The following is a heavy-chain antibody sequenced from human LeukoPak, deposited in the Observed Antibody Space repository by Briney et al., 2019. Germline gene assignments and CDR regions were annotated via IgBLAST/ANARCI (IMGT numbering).Heavy chain of an antibody. CDR3: ARAFNYFDY. CDR2: IYHSGST. CDR1: GGSISSGGYS. J-gene: IGHJ4*02. V-gene: IGHV4-30-2*01. Sequence: PSETLSLTCAVSGGSISSGGYSWSWIRQPPGKGLEWIGYIYHSGSTYYNPSLKSRVTISVDRSKNQFSLKLSSVTAADTAVYYCARAFNYFDYWGQGTLVTVSS.